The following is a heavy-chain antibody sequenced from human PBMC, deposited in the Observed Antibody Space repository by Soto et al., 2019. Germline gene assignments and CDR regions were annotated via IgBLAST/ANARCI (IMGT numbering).Heavy chain of an antibody. Sequence: ASVKVSCKASGYTFTSYYMHWVRQAPGQGLEWMGIINPSGGSTSYAQKFQGRVTMTRDTSTSTVYMELSSLRSEDTAVYYCARDQDRIRELSSYYYYGMDVWGQGTTVTVSS. D-gene: IGHD1-7*01. CDR1: GYTFTSYY. V-gene: IGHV1-46*01. J-gene: IGHJ6*02. CDR2: INPSGGST. CDR3: ARDQDRIRELSSYYYYGMDV.